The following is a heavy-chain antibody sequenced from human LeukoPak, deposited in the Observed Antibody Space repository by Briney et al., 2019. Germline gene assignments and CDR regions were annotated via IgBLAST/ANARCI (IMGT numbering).Heavy chain of an antibody. D-gene: IGHD3-3*01. CDR1: GFTFSSYW. CDR3: AREQTVLRFLEWLDSSAFDY. J-gene: IGHJ4*02. CDR2: IKQDGSEK. V-gene: IGHV3-7*01. Sequence: PGGSLRLSCAASGFTFSSYWMSWVRQAPGKGLEWVANIKQDGSEKYYVDSVKGRFTISRDNAKNSLYLQMNSLRAEDTAVYYCAREQTVLRFLEWLDSSAFDYWGQGTLVTVSS.